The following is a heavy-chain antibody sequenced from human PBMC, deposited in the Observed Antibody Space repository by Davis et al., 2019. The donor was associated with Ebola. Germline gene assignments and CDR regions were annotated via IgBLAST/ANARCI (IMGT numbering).Heavy chain of an antibody. J-gene: IGHJ4*02. V-gene: IGHV4-30-2*01. CDR2: IYHSGST. D-gene: IGHD3-10*01. CDR3: ARGQRFGELSFDY. Sequence: PSETLSLTCAVSGGSISSGGYSWSWIRQPPGKGLEWIGYIYHSGSTYYNPSLKSRVTISVDRSKNQFSLKLSSVTAADTAVYYCARGQRFGELSFDYWGQGTLVTVSS. CDR1: GGSISSGGYS.